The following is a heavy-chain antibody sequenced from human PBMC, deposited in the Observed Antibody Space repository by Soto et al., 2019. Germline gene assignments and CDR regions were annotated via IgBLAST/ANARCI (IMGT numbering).Heavy chain of an antibody. CDR3: ARGSSAAD. CDR2: IKQDGSEK. CDR1: GFTFSSDR. J-gene: IGHJ4*02. V-gene: IGHV3-7*04. Sequence: EVQLVESGGGLVQPGGSLRLSCAASGFTFSSDRMSWVRQAPGKGLEWVVNIKQDGSEKYYVDSVKGRFTISRDNAKNSLYLQMNSLRAEDTAVYFCARGSSAADWGQGTLVTVSS. D-gene: IGHD6-13*01.